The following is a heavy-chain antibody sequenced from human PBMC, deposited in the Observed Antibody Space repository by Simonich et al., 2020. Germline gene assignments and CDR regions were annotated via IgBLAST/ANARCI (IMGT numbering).Heavy chain of an antibody. Sequence: EVQLLESGGGLVQPGGSLRLSCAASGFTFSSYAMSWVRQDPGKGMECVSAISGMDGSTYYADSVKGRFTISRDNSNNTLYLQMNSLRAEDTAVYYCAKDSSLVGATDWFDPWGQGTLVTVSS. D-gene: IGHD1-26*01. CDR2: ISGMDGST. CDR3: AKDSSLVGATDWFDP. V-gene: IGHV3-23*01. CDR1: GFTFSSYA. J-gene: IGHJ5*02.